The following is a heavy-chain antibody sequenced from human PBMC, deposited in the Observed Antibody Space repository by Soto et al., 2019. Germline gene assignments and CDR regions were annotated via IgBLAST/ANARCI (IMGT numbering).Heavy chain of an antibody. D-gene: IGHD3-3*01. V-gene: IGHV1-18*01. Sequence: ASVKVSCKASGYTFTSYGISWVRQAPGQGLEWMGWISAYNGNTNYAQKLQGRVTMTADASTSTAYMELSSLRSEDTAVYYCARGRSITIFGVVSNYYYGMDVWGQGTTVTVSS. CDR2: ISAYNGNT. CDR1: GYTFTSYG. J-gene: IGHJ6*02. CDR3: ARGRSITIFGVVSNYYYGMDV.